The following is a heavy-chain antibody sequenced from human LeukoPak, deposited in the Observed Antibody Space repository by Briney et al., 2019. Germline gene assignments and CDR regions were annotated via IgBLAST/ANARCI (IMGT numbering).Heavy chain of an antibody. J-gene: IGHJ4*02. CDR2: IYTSGST. Sequence: SETLSLTCTVSGDSISNYYWSWIRQPAGKGLEWIGRIYTSGSTNYNPSLKSRVTISVDTSKNQFSLKLSSVTAADTAVYYCARGGVVQYSSGQGIPFDYWGQGTLVTVSS. CDR3: ARGGVVQYSSGQGIPFDY. V-gene: IGHV4-4*07. D-gene: IGHD6-19*01. CDR1: GDSISNYY.